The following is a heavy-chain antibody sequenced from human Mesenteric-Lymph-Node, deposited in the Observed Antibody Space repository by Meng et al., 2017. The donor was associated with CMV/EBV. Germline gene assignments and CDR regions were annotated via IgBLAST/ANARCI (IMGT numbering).Heavy chain of an antibody. Sequence: SVKVSCKASGGTFSSHAVTWVRQAPGQGLEWMGGIIPILGTANYAQKFQGRVTITTDESTSTAYMELSSLRSEDTAVYYCAREGGGIWSGYRHYYYYGMDVWGQGTTVTVSS. CDR2: IIPILGTA. V-gene: IGHV1-69*05. CDR1: GGTFSSHA. CDR3: AREGGGIWSGYRHYYYYGMDV. D-gene: IGHD3-3*01. J-gene: IGHJ6*02.